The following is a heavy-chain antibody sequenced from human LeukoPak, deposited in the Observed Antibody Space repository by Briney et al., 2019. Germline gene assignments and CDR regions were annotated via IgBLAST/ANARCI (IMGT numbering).Heavy chain of an antibody. J-gene: IGHJ5*02. Sequence: GASVKVSCKASGYTFTSYGISWVRQAPGQGPEWMGWISAYNGNTNYAQKLQGRVTMTTDTSTSTAYMELRSLRSDDTAVYYCARDVGDIVVVPAVNWFDPWGQGTLVTVSS. V-gene: IGHV1-18*01. CDR1: GYTFTSYG. CDR2: ISAYNGNT. D-gene: IGHD2-2*01. CDR3: ARDVGDIVVVPAVNWFDP.